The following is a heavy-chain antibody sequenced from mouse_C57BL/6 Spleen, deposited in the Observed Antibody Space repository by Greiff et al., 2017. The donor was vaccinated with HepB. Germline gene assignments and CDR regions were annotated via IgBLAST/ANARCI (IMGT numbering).Heavy chain of an antibody. V-gene: IGHV1-53*01. CDR1: GYTFTSYW. J-gene: IGHJ2*01. CDR2: INPSNGGT. CDR3: ARPQLLRSPYYFDY. D-gene: IGHD1-1*01. Sequence: QVQLKQPGTELVKPGASVKLSCKASGYTFTSYWMHWVKQRPGQGLEWIGNINPSNGGTNYNEKFKSKATLTVDKSSSTAYMQLSSLTSEDSAVYYCARPQLLRSPYYFDYWGQGTTLTVSS.